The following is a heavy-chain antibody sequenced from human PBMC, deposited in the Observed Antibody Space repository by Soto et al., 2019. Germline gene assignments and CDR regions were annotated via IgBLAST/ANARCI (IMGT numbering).Heavy chain of an antibody. D-gene: IGHD3-22*01. V-gene: IGHV5-51*01. Sequence: IGWVRQMPGKGLEWMGIIYPGDSDTRYSPSFQGQVTISADKSISTAYLQWSSLKASDTAMYYCARHEGYYCDSSGYYSYYYYGMDVWGQGTTVTVSS. CDR3: ARHEGYYCDSSGYYSYYYYGMDV. J-gene: IGHJ6*02. CDR2: IYPGDSDT.